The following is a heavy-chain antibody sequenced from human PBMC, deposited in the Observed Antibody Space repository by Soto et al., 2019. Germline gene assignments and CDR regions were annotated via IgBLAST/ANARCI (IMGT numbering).Heavy chain of an antibody. CDR1: GGSISSYY. Sequence: SETLSLTCTVSGGSISSYYWSWIRQPPEKGLEWKGYIYYSGSTNYNPSLKRRVTISEDTSKKQFSLKLSSVTAADTAVYYCARSTVSSLRTILSTENYYYYCGMDVWGQGTTVTVSS. D-gene: IGHD4-17*01. J-gene: IGHJ6*02. CDR3: ARSTVSSLRTILSTENYYYYCGMDV. CDR2: IYYSGST. V-gene: IGHV4-59*01.